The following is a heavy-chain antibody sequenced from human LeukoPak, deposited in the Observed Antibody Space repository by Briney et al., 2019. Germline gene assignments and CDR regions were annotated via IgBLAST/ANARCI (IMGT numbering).Heavy chain of an antibody. J-gene: IGHJ6*02. CDR1: GFTFDDYA. CDR3: ARGTPSSSGWLYYGMDV. CDR2: ISWNSGSI. D-gene: IGHD6-19*01. V-gene: IGHV3-9*01. Sequence: GGSLRLSCAASGFTFDDYAMHWVRQAPGKGLEWVSGISWNSGSIGYADSVKGRFTISRDNSKNTLYLQMNSLRAEDTAVYYCARGTPSSSGWLYYGMDVWGQGTTVTVSS.